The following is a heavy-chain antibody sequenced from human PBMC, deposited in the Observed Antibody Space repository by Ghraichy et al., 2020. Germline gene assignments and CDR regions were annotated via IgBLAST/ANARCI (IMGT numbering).Heavy chain of an antibody. D-gene: IGHD2-2*01. Sequence: GESLNISCAASGFNFSIYSMIWVRQAPGKGLEWVSSISSISEYIYYADSVKGRFTISRDNAKKSLYLQMNSLRAEDTAVYYCAREDCSSISCFAKVPYYWGQGTLVTVSS. V-gene: IGHV3-21*01. CDR1: GFNFSIYS. CDR2: ISSISEYI. J-gene: IGHJ4*02. CDR3: AREDCSSISCFAKVPYY.